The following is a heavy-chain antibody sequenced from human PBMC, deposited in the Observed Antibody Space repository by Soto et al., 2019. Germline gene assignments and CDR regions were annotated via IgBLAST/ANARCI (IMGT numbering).Heavy chain of an antibody. CDR1: GFTFSSYG. CDR3: AKWARDTSMSKGYYFDY. Sequence: QVQLVESGGGVVQPGRSLRLSCAASGFTFSSYGMHWVRQAPGKGLEWVAVISYDGSNKYYADSVKGRFTISRDNSNNTLYLQMNSLRAEDTAVYYCAKWARDTSMSKGYYFDYWGQGTLVTDSS. J-gene: IGHJ4*02. D-gene: IGHD5-18*01. V-gene: IGHV3-30*18. CDR2: ISYDGSNK.